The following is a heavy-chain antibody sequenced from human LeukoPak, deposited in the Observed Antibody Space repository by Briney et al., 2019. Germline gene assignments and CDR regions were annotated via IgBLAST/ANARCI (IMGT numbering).Heavy chain of an antibody. D-gene: IGHD4-17*01. J-gene: IGHJ6*02. CDR2: IHYSGST. Sequence: SETLSLTCTVSGASISTYYWSWIRQPPGKGLEWIGFIHYSGSTNYNPSLKSRVTISVDTSKNHISLNLSSVTAADTAVYYRATTPVTNYYYYGLDVWGQGTTVTVSS. CDR3: ATTPVTNYYYYGLDV. V-gene: IGHV4-59*01. CDR1: GASISTYY.